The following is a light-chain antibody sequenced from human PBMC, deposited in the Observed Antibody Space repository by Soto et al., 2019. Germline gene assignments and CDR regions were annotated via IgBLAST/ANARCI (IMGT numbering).Light chain of an antibody. CDR3: KLYARQLYT. CDR2: KAS. V-gene: IGKV1-5*03. Sequence: NTSLASQSINSWLAWYQQKPGKAPKLLIYKASSLESGVPSRFIFCGSGTEITFVFSILHPDDPASYYSKLYARQLYTCAEGTKVDI. CDR1: QSINSW. J-gene: IGKJ2*01.